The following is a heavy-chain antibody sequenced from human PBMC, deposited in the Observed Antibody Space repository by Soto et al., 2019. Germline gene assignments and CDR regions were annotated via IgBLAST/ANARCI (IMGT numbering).Heavy chain of an antibody. CDR2: IWYDGSNK. J-gene: IGHJ6*02. Sequence: HPGGSLRLSCAASGFTFSSYGMHWVRQAPGKGLEWVAVIWYDGSNKYYADSVKGRFTISRDNSKNTLYLQMNSLRAEDTAVYYCARESQEGQDYYYYYGMDVWGQGTTVTVSS. CDR3: ARESQEGQDYYYYYGMDV. V-gene: IGHV3-33*01. CDR1: GFTFSSYG.